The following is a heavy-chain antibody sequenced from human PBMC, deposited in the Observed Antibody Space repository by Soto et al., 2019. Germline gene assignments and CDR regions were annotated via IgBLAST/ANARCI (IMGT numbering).Heavy chain of an antibody. Sequence: KTSETLSLTCAVSGGSISSGGYSWSWIRQPPGKGLEWIGYIYQSGVTSYNPSLKSRVTISLDRSNNQCSLKLTSVTAADTAVYYCAGMPYTSGLRFDPWGPGTLVTVSS. CDR2: IYQSGVT. V-gene: IGHV4-30-2*01. CDR1: GGSISSGGYS. D-gene: IGHD6-19*01. J-gene: IGHJ5*02. CDR3: AGMPYTSGLRFDP.